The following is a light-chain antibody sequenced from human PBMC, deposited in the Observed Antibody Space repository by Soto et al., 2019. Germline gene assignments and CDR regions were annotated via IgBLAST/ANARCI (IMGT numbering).Light chain of an antibody. Sequence: EIVLTQSPATLSLSPGERATLSCRASQSVSSYLAWYQQKPGQAPRLLIYDASNRATGIPARFSGSGSGTDFTLTISSLEPEDSAVYYCQQRNNWLTFGGGTKVDIK. V-gene: IGKV3-11*01. CDR3: QQRNNWLT. CDR1: QSVSSY. CDR2: DAS. J-gene: IGKJ4*01.